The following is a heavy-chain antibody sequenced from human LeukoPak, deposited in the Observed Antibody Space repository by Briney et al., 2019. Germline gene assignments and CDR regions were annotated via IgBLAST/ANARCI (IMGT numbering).Heavy chain of an antibody. CDR1: GGSISSAAYY. CDR3: ARRPIAAGNNWFDP. Sequence: NPSETLSLTCTVSGGSISSAAYYWGWVRQPPGKGLDWIGSIYYTGTTYHSPSLQTRATLSFDTSKNQFSLKLTSVTAADTAVYFCARRPIAAGNNWFDPWGKGTLVTVSS. V-gene: IGHV4-39*01. J-gene: IGHJ5*02. D-gene: IGHD6-13*01. CDR2: IYYTGTT.